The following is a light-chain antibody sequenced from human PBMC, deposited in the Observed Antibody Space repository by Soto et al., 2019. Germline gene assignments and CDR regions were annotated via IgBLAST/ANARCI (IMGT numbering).Light chain of an antibody. CDR1: RSDVGGCDC. CDR2: EVN. Sequence: QSVLTQPASVSGSPGQSITISCTGTRSDVGGCDCVSWYQQHPGKAPKLMIYEVNNRPSGVSNRFSGSKSGNTASLTISGLQAEDEADYYCSSFTSTRTYVFGAGTKLTVL. V-gene: IGLV2-14*01. CDR3: SSFTSTRTYV. J-gene: IGLJ1*01.